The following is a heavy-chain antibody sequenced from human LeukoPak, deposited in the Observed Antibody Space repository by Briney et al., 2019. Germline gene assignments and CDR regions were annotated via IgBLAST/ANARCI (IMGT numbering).Heavy chain of an antibody. CDR3: ARDRWGKYYFDY. D-gene: IGHD7-27*01. CDR2: ISSSATTI. J-gene: IGHJ4*02. V-gene: IGHV3-11*01. CDR1: GFPFSDFY. Sequence: GGSLRFSCAASGFPFSDFYMSWIRQAPGKGLEWVSYISSSATTIYYTDSVKGRFTISRDNAKSSLYLQMNNLRAEDTAVYYCARDRWGKYYFDYWGLGTLVTVSS.